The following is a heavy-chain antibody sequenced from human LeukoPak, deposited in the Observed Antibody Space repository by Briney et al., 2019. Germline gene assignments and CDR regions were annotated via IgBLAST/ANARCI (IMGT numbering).Heavy chain of an antibody. J-gene: IGHJ5*02. D-gene: IGHD6-13*01. Sequence: GGSLRLSCAASGFTFSDYYMSWIRQAPGKGLEWVSYISSSGSTIYYADSVRGRFTISRDNAKNSLYLQMNSLRAEDTAVYYCARGKTSLIAAAGYNWFDPWGQGTLVTVSS. V-gene: IGHV3-11*01. CDR3: ARGKTSLIAAAGYNWFDP. CDR1: GFTFSDYY. CDR2: ISSSGSTI.